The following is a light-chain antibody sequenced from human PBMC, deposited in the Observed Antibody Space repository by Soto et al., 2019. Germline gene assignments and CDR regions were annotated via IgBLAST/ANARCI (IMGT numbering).Light chain of an antibody. CDR2: GAF. CDR1: QSISGY. Sequence: DIQMTQSPSALSASVGDRVTITCRASQSISGYLTWFQQKPGKAPKLLIHGAFRLRSGVPSRFSGSGSGTDFTLTISSLQPEDFTTYYCQQSYSSPITFGQGTKVDIK. J-gene: IGKJ1*01. CDR3: QQSYSSPIT. V-gene: IGKV1-39*01.